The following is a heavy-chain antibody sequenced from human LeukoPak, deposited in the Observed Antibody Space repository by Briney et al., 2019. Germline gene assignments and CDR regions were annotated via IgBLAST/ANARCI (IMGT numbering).Heavy chain of an antibody. CDR2: ISGSGGST. D-gene: IGHD3-22*01. V-gene: IGHV3-23*01. CDR1: GFTFSSYA. CDR3: AREPGYYDSSGYEVNAFDI. Sequence: GGSLRLSCAASGFTFSSYAMSWVRQTPGKGLEWVSAISGSGGSTYYADSVKGRFTISRDNSKNTLYLQMNSLRAEDTAVYYCAREPGYYDSSGYEVNAFDIWGQGTMVTVSS. J-gene: IGHJ3*02.